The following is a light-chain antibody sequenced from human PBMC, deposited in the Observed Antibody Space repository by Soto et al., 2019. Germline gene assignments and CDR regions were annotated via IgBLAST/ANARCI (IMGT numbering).Light chain of an antibody. CDR3: SSYAGGNNYV. CDR1: SGAVGGYNY. V-gene: IGLV2-8*01. Sequence: HSALTQPPSASGSPGQSVTISCTGTSGAVGGYNYVSWYQQHPGKAPKLMIYEVSQRPSGVPDRFSGSKSGNTASLTVSGLQAEDEADYYCSSYAGGNNYVFGTGTKVTV. CDR2: EVS. J-gene: IGLJ1*01.